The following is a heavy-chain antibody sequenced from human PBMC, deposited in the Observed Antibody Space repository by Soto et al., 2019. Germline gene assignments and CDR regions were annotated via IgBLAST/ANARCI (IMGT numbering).Heavy chain of an antibody. CDR3: ARRGGVSPDPDENFEY. J-gene: IGHJ4*02. CDR2: IYYSGST. V-gene: IGHV4-59*01. D-gene: IGHD3-16*02. Sequence: PSETLSLTCTVSVGSISSYYWSLIRQTLGKGLEGIEYIYYSGSTNYNPSLKSRVTISVDTSKNQFALKLSSVTAAETAVYYCARRGGVSPDPDENFEYWGQGTMLTVSS. CDR1: VGSISSYY.